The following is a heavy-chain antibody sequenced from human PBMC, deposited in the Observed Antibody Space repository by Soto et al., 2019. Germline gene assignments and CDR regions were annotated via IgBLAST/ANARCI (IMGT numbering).Heavy chain of an antibody. CDR1: GYTFTSYD. D-gene: IGHD6-13*01. V-gene: IGHV1-8*01. CDR2: MNPNSGNT. CDR3: ARGQPGIGGAGIRWNDAFDI. Sequence: VKVSCKASGYTFTSYDINWVRQATGQGHEWMGWMNPNSGNTGYAQKFQGRVTMTRNTSISTAYMELSSLRSEDTAVYYCARGQPGIGGAGIRWNDAFDIWGQGTMVTVSS. J-gene: IGHJ3*02.